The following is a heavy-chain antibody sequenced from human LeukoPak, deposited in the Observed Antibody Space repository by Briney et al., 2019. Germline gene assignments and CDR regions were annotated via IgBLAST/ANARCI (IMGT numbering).Heavy chain of an antibody. V-gene: IGHV3-74*01. J-gene: IGHJ4*02. CDR2: INSDGSSR. CDR3: ARGGPDSSDYSSLFDY. CDR1: GFTFSNYW. Sequence: PGGSLRLSCAASGFTFSNYWMSWVRQAPGKGLVWVSRINSDGSSRLYADSVKGRFTISRDNAKNTLHLQMTSLRAEDTAVYYCARGGPDSSDYSSLFDYWGRGILVTVSS. D-gene: IGHD3-22*01.